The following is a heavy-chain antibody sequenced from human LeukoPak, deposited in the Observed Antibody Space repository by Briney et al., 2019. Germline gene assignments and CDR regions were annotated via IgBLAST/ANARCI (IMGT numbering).Heavy chain of an antibody. CDR1: GFFFSNYD. D-gene: IGHD4-17*01. CDR2: ISSSGGSK. Sequence: GGSLRLSCVASGFFFSNYDMNWVRQAPGKGLEWVSGISSSGGSKFYADSVKGRFTISRDNSKNTVYLQMNSLRGEDTAIYYCARGVTVTTDFWGQGTLVTVSS. CDR3: ARGVTVTTDF. J-gene: IGHJ4*02. V-gene: IGHV3-23*01.